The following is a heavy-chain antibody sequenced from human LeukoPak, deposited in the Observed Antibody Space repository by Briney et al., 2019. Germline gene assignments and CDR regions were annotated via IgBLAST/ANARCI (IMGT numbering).Heavy chain of an antibody. V-gene: IGHV3-23*01. Sequence: GGSLRLSCAASGFTFSSYAMSWVRQAPGKGLEWVSAISGSGGSTYYADSVKGRFTISRDNSKNTLYLQINSLRAEDTAVYYCAKTPTTGYYGSGSYYPGHWGQGTLVTVSS. D-gene: IGHD3-10*01. CDR1: GFTFSSYA. CDR3: AKTPTTGYYGSGSYYPGH. J-gene: IGHJ4*02. CDR2: ISGSGGST.